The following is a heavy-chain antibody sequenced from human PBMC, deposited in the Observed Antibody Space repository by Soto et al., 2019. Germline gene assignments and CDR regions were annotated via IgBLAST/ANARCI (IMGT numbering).Heavy chain of an antibody. V-gene: IGHV3-21*01. Sequence: PGGSLRLSCAASGFTFSSYSMNWVRQAPGKGLEWVSSISSSSSYIYYADSVKGRFTISRDNAKNSLYLQMNSLRAEDTAVYYCARAWYYYGSGSYYNDWGQGTLVTVSS. CDR1: GFTFSSYS. J-gene: IGHJ4*02. D-gene: IGHD3-10*01. CDR2: ISSSSSYI. CDR3: ARAWYYYGSGSYYND.